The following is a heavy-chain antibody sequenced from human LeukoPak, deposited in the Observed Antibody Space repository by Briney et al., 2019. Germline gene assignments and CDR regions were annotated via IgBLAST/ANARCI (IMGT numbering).Heavy chain of an antibody. Sequence: SETLSLTCAVYGGSFSGYYWSWIRQPPGKGLEWIGEINHSGSTNYNPSLKRRVTISVDTSKNQFSLKLSSVTAADTAVYYCARLKEQQPDDYWGQGTLVTASS. CDR1: GGSFSGYY. CDR2: INHSGST. J-gene: IGHJ4*02. V-gene: IGHV4-34*01. D-gene: IGHD6-13*01. CDR3: ARLKEQQPDDY.